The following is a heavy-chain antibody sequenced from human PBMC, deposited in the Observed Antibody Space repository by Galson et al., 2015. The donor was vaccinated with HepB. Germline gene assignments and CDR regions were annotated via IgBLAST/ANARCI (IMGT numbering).Heavy chain of an antibody. CDR3: AKSLPDPYYYDSSGPGAFDI. D-gene: IGHD3-22*01. J-gene: IGHJ3*02. CDR2: ISGSGGST. V-gene: IGHV3-23*01. CDR1: GFTFSSYA. Sequence: SLRLSCAASGFTFSSYAMSWVRQAPGKGLEWVSAISGSGGSTYYADSVKGRFTISRDNSKNTLYLQMNSLRAEDTAVYYCAKSLPDPYYYDSSGPGAFDIWGQGTMVTVSS.